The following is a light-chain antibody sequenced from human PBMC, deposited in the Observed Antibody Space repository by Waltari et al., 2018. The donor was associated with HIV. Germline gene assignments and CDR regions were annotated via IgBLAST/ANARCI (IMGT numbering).Light chain of an antibody. V-gene: IGLV1-47*01. J-gene: IGLJ3*02. CDR2: WND. Sequence: QSVLTQPPSASGTPGQRVTISCSGSRSNIGKNFIYWYQQFPGTAPKLLIYWNDQRPSGFPDRFSGSKSGTSASLAISGLRSEDEADYYCATWDDSLSGWVFGGGTKLTVL. CDR3: ATWDDSLSGWV. CDR1: RSNIGKNF.